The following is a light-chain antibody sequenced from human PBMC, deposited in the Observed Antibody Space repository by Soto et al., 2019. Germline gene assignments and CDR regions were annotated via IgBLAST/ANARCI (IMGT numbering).Light chain of an antibody. J-gene: IGLJ3*02. CDR3: SSYTTITGV. CDR2: EVS. Sequence: QSALTQPASVSGSLGQSITISCIGTSSDVGANNYVSWYQHHPGKAPKFIIYEVSNRPSGVSNRFSDSKSGNTPSLTISRLQAEDEADYSCSSYTTITGVFGGGTKLTVL. V-gene: IGLV2-14*01. CDR1: SSDVGANNY.